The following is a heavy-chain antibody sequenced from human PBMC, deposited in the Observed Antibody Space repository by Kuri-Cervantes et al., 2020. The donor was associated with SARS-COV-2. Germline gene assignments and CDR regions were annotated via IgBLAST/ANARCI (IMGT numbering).Heavy chain of an antibody. D-gene: IGHD1-26*01. J-gene: IGHJ4*02. V-gene: IGHV3-7*01. CDR3: AKDLSGSFAFDY. CDR1: GFTFSSYW. CDR2: IKQDGSEK. Sequence: GESLKISCAASGFTFSSYWMSWVRQAPGKGLEWVANIKQDGSEKYYVDSVKGRFTISRDNAKNSLYLQTNSLRAEDTAVYYCAKDLSGSFAFDYWGQGTLVTVSS.